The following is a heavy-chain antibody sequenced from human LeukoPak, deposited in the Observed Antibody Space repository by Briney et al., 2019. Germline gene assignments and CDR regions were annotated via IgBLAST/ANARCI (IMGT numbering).Heavy chain of an antibody. CDR1: GGSISSYY. J-gene: IGHJ4*02. V-gene: IGHV4-59*12. D-gene: IGHD3-22*01. CDR3: ARDAQYYYDDSGYYYLDY. CDR2: IYYSGST. Sequence: SETLSLTCTVSGGSISSYYWSWIRQPPGKGLEWIGYIYYSGSTNYNPSLKSRVTISVDTSKNQFSLNLSSVTAADTAIYYCARDAQYYYDDSGYYYLDYWGQGTLATVSS.